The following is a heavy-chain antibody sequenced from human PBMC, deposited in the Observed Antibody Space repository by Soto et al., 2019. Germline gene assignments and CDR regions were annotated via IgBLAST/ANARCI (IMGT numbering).Heavy chain of an antibody. CDR3: ARVPPYCSGGSCYIYYYYYYMDV. Sequence: ASVKVSCKASGYTFTSYGISWVRQAPGQGLEWMGWISAYNGNTNYAQKLQGRVTMTTDTSTSTAYMELRSLRSDDTAVYYCARVPPYCSGGSCYIYYYYYYMDVWGKGTTVTVSS. D-gene: IGHD2-15*01. V-gene: IGHV1-18*01. CDR1: GYTFTSYG. J-gene: IGHJ6*03. CDR2: ISAYNGNT.